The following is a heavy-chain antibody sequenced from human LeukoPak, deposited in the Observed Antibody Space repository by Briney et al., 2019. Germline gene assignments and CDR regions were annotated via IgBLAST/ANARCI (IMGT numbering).Heavy chain of an antibody. J-gene: IGHJ4*02. Sequence: SETLSLTCAVYGGSFSGYYWSWIRQPPGKGLEWIGEINHSGSTNYNPSLKSRVTISVDTSKNQFSLKLSSVTAADAAVYYCARGPSYYYDSSGYYYWGQGTLVTVSS. CDR3: ARGPSYYYDSSGYYY. CDR1: GGSFSGYY. CDR2: INHSGST. V-gene: IGHV4-34*01. D-gene: IGHD3-22*01.